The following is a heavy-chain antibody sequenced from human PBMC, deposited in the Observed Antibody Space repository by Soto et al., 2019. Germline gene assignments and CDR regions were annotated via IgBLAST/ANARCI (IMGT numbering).Heavy chain of an antibody. J-gene: IGHJ6*03. D-gene: IGHD4-4*01. CDR2: IRSKANSYAT. CDR3: TRPDYSNPQRYYYYMDV. CDR1: GFTFSGSA. V-gene: IGHV3-73*01. Sequence: GGSLRLSCAASGFTFSGSAMHWVRQASGKGLEWVGRIRSKANSYATAYAASVKGRFTISRDDSKNTAYLQMNSLKTEDTAVYYCTRPDYSNPQRYYYYMDVWGKGTTVTVSS.